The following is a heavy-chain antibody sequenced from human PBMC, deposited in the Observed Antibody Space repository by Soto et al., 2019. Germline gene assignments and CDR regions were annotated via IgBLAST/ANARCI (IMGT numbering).Heavy chain of an antibody. Sequence: SETLSLTCTVSGGSISSGDYYWSWIRQPPGKGLEWIAFISYSGSTYYNPSLQSRVAMSVDTSRNQFSLRLSSVTAADTAVYYCATMGTTTGSYYFYYWGQATLVTVSS. J-gene: IGHJ4*02. CDR2: ISYSGST. D-gene: IGHD1-26*01. V-gene: IGHV4-30-4*01. CDR3: ATMGTTTGSYYFYY. CDR1: GGSISSGDYY.